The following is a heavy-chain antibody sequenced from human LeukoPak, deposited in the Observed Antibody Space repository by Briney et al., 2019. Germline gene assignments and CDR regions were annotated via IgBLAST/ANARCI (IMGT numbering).Heavy chain of an antibody. V-gene: IGHV3-7*01. J-gene: IGHJ4*02. Sequence: GGSLRLSCAASGFTFNTYWMSWVRQAPGKGLEWVANIKQDGSEKYYVDSVEGRFTISRDNAKSSLYPQMNSLRAEDTAVYYCARVGGYSGYPDFDYWGQGTLVTVSS. CDR1: GFTFNTYW. D-gene: IGHD5-12*01. CDR2: IKQDGSEK. CDR3: ARVGGYSGYPDFDY.